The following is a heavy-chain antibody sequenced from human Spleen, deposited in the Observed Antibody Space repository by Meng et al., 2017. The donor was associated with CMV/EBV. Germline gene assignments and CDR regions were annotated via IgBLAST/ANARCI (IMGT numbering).Heavy chain of an antibody. D-gene: IGHD3-16*01. CDR2: LRHDGSDE. J-gene: IGHJ4*02. V-gene: IGHV3-30*02. CDR3: AKSPPRMITFGGLTATI. Sequence: GGSLRLSCAAAGSSFSTYAMNWVRQAPGKGLEWVAFLRHDGSDEHYADSVKGRFNISRDTSKETMYLQMNSLRPEDTAVYYCAKSPPRMITFGGLTATIWDQGALVTVSS. CDR1: GSSFSTYA.